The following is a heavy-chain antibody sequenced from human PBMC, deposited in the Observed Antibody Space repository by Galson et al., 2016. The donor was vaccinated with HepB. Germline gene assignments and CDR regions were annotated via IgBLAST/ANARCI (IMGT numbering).Heavy chain of an antibody. V-gene: IGHV1-58*01. CDR1: GFTFTSSA. CDR2: IVVGSDNT. Sequence: SVKVSCKASGFTFTSSAVQWVRQARGQRLEWIGWIVVGSDNTNYAQKFQERVTITRDMSTSTAYMELSSLRSEDTAVYYCATDRDWDIVTTGDFDFWGQGTLVTVSS. D-gene: IGHD5-12*01. J-gene: IGHJ4*02. CDR3: ATDRDWDIVTTGDFDF.